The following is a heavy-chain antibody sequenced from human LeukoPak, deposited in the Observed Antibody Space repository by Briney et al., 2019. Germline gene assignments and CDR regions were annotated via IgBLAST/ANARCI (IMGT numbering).Heavy chain of an antibody. Sequence: PSETLSLTCIVSGDSINNDTYYWNWIRQPAGKGLEWIGRMYVSGSSNYNPALKSRVSISVDTSKSQFSLRLSSVTAADTAVYFCATLVSTRYYFDYWGQGTLVTVSS. CDR2: MYVSGSS. CDR3: ATLVSTRYYFDY. J-gene: IGHJ4*02. CDR1: GDSINNDTYY. D-gene: IGHD5/OR15-5a*01. V-gene: IGHV4-61*02.